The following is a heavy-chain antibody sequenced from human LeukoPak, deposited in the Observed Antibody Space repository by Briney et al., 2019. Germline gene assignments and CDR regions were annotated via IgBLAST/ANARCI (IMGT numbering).Heavy chain of an antibody. V-gene: IGHV1-2*02. CDR3: ARARTPGIAADPFDY. CDR1: GYTFTGYY. CDR2: INTNSGGT. Sequence: ASVKVSCKASGYTFTGYYMHWVRQAPGQGLGWMGWINTNSGGTNYAQKFQGRVTMTRDTSISTAYMELSRLRSDDTAVYYCARARTPGIAADPFDYWGQGTLVTVSS. D-gene: IGHD6-13*01. J-gene: IGHJ4*02.